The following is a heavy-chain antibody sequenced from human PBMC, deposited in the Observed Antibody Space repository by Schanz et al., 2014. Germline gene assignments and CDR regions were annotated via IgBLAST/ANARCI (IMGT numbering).Heavy chain of an antibody. CDR1: GLTFSDYY. J-gene: IGHJ4*02. D-gene: IGHD2-2*01. Sequence: QVQLVESGGGLVKPGGSLRLSCAASGLTFSDYYMTWIRQAPGKGLEWVSDISDSGDSTHYADSVKGRCTISRDNAKNSLFLQINSLSAEDAAVYYCAKVAPAATYLDSWGLGTLVTVSS. CDR2: ISDSGDST. CDR3: AKVAPAATYLDS. V-gene: IGHV3-11*01.